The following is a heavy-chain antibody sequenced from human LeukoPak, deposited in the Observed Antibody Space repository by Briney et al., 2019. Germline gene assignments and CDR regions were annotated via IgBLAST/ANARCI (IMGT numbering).Heavy chain of an antibody. Sequence: ASVKVSCKASGYTFTSYGISWVRQAPGQGLEWMGWISAYNGNTNYAQKLQGRVTMTTDTSTSTAYMELRSLRSDDTAVYYCARRQAYYYDSSGYTGPYYFDYWAREPRSPSPQ. CDR1: GYTFTSYG. V-gene: IGHV1-18*01. CDR3: ARRQAYYYDSSGYTGPYYFDY. J-gene: IGHJ4*02. D-gene: IGHD3-22*01. CDR2: ISAYNGNT.